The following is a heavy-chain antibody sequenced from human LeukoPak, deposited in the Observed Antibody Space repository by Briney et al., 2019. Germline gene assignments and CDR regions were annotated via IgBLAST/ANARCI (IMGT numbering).Heavy chain of an antibody. D-gene: IGHD5-12*01. CDR3: TTVKWLRIGNDY. CDR2: IKSKTDGGTI. CDR1: GFTFSKVW. Sequence: GGSLRLSCAASGFTFSKVWMSWVRQAPGKGLEWVGRIKSKTDGGTIDYAAPVKGRFTISRDDSRKTLYLQMNSLKTEDAAVYFCTTVKWLRIGNDYWGQGTLVTVSS. V-gene: IGHV3-15*01. J-gene: IGHJ4*02.